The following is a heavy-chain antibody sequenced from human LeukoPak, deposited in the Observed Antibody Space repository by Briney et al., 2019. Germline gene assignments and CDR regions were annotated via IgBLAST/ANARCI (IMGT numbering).Heavy chain of an antibody. D-gene: IGHD3-10*01. V-gene: IGHV4-4*07. CDR3: ERVLWFGELWCFDY. CDR2: IYTSGST. Sequence: PSETLSLTCTVSGGSISSYYRSWMRQPAGQGLEWIGRIYTSGSTNYNPSLKSRVSMSVDTAKNQFSLKLSSVTAADTAVYYCERVLWFGELWCFDYWGQGTLVTVSS. J-gene: IGHJ4*02. CDR1: GGSISSYY.